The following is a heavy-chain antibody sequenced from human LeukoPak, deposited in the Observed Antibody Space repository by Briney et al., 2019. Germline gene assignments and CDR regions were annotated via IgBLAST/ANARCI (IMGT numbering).Heavy chain of an antibody. D-gene: IGHD3-22*01. CDR3: ARDAYYDSSGYVGGAFDI. CDR1: GYTFTSYY. J-gene: IGHJ3*02. Sequence: ASVTVSCTASGYTFTSYYMHWVRQAPGQGLEWMGIINPSGGSTSYAQKFQGRVTMTRDTSTSTVYMELSSLRSEDTAVYYCARDAYYDSSGYVGGAFDIWGQGTMVTVSS. CDR2: INPSGGST. V-gene: IGHV1-46*01.